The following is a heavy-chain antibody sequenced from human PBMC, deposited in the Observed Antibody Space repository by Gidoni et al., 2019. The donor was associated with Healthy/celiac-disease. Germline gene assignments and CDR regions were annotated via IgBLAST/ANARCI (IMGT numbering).Heavy chain of an antibody. CDR1: GGTFSSYA. V-gene: IGHV1-69*01. CDR2: IIPIFGTA. Sequence: QVQLVQSGAEVKKPGSSVKVSCTASGGTFSSYAIRWVRQAPGQGLELLGGIIPIFGTANYAQKFQGRVTITADESTRTAYRELSSLRSEDTAVYYCAIDYDFWSEEGPYYYYGMDVWGQGTTVTVSS. D-gene: IGHD3-3*01. CDR3: AIDYDFWSEEGPYYYYGMDV. J-gene: IGHJ6*02.